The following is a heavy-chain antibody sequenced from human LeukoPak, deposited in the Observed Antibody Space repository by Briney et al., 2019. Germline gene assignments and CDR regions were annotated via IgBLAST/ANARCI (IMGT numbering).Heavy chain of an antibody. CDR1: GGSFSGYY. D-gene: IGHD2-2*01. CDR3: ARVVYCSSTSCSYYGMDV. V-gene: IGHV4-34*01. CDR2: INHSGST. Sequence: PSETLSLTCAVYGGSFSGYYWSWIRQPPGKGREWIGEINHSGSTNYNPSLKSRVTISVDTSKNQFSLKLSSVTAADTAVYYCARVVYCSSTSCSYYGMDVWGKGTTVTVSS. J-gene: IGHJ6*04.